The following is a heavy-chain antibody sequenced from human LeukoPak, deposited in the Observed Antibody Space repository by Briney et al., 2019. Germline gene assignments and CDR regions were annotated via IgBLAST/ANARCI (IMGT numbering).Heavy chain of an antibody. D-gene: IGHD1-7*01. CDR3: AIPYRYNWNSMDY. CDR1: GYTFTGYY. V-gene: IGHV1-2*02. Sequence: GASVKVSCKASGYTFTGYYMHWVRQAPGQGLEWMGWINPNSGGTNYAQKFQGRVTMTRDTSISTAYMELSRLRSDDTAVYYCAIPYRYNWNSMDYWGQGTLVTVSS. CDR2: INPNSGGT. J-gene: IGHJ4*02.